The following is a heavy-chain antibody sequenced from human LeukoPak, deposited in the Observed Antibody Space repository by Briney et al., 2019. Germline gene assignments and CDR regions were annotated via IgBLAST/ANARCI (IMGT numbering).Heavy chain of an antibody. CDR3: ARHPPRVGATTWYFDY. V-gene: IGHV5-51*01. Sequence: GESLKISCKGSGYSFTSYWIGWVRQMPGKGLEWMGIIYPGDSDTRYSPSFQGQVTISADKSISTAYLQWSGLKASDTAMYYCARHPPRVGATTWYFDYWGQGTLVTVSS. J-gene: IGHJ4*02. CDR2: IYPGDSDT. CDR1: GYSFTSYW. D-gene: IGHD1-26*01.